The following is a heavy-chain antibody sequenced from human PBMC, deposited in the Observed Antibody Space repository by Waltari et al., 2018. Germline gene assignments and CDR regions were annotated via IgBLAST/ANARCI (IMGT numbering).Heavy chain of an antibody. CDR1: GFNLNTNA. CDR2: FGSDGRT. Sequence: EVQLLDSGGGLVQPGGSLRLSCVASGFNLNTNAMSWVRQVPGKGLEWVSAFGSDGRTYYADSVKGRFTISKDTSKNTLYLQMDSLRAEDTAVYYCAKEVWQQLVKMVGWFDPWGQGTLVTVSS. D-gene: IGHD6-13*01. J-gene: IGHJ5*02. V-gene: IGHV3-23*01. CDR3: AKEVWQQLVKMVGWFDP.